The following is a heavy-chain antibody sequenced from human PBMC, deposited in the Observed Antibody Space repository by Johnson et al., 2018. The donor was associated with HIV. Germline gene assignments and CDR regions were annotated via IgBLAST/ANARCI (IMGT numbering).Heavy chain of an antibody. CDR1: GFTFSSYG. V-gene: IGHV3-30*18. CDR2: ISYDGSNK. CDR3: AKVSSWYFLRAFDI. D-gene: IGHD6-13*01. J-gene: IGHJ3*02. Sequence: QMQLVESGGGVVQPGRSLRLSCAASGFTFSSYGMHWVRQAPGKGLEWVAVISYDGSNKYYADSVTGRFTISRDNSKNTLYLQMNSLRAEDTAVYYCAKVSSWYFLRAFDIWGQGTMVTVSS.